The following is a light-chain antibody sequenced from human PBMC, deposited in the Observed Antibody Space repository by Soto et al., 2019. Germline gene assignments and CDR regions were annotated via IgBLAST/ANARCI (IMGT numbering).Light chain of an antibody. Sequence: NFMLTQPHSVSESPGKTVTISCTRSSGSIASNFVQWFQQRPGSAPSTLIYEDTQRPSGVPDRFSGSIDTSSNSAFLSISGLKTEDEADYYWQSFNSSDHVFGTGTKVTVL. CDR3: QSFNSSDHV. CDR2: EDT. CDR1: SGSIASNF. J-gene: IGLJ1*01. V-gene: IGLV6-57*03.